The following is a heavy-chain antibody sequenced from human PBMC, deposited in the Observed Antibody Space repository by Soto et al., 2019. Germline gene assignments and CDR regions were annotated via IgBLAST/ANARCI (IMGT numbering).Heavy chain of an antibody. D-gene: IGHD4-17*01. CDR3: ARLRFDYGDDFYFDY. Sequence: GESLKISCKGSGYSFTSYWIGWVRQMPGKGLEWMGIIYPGDSDTRYSPSFQGQVTISADKSISTAYLQWSSLKASDTAMYYCARLRFDYGDDFYFDYWGQGTLVTVSS. V-gene: IGHV5-51*01. J-gene: IGHJ4*02. CDR2: IYPGDSDT. CDR1: GYSFTSYW.